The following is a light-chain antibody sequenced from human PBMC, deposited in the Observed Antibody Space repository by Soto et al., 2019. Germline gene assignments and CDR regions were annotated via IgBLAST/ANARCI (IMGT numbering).Light chain of an antibody. CDR3: QHYNNWLAT. V-gene: IGKV3-15*01. Sequence: EIVVTQSPAILSVSPGERVTLSCRASQSVLTNLAWYQQKLGQAPRLLIYGASTRATGVPARLSGSGSGTEFILTISSLQSEDFAVYYCQHYNNWLATFGGGTKVDIK. J-gene: IGKJ4*01. CDR2: GAS. CDR1: QSVLTN.